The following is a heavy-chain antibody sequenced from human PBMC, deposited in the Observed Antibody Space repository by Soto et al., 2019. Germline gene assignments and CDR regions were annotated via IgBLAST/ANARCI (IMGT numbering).Heavy chain of an antibody. Sequence: PGGSLRLSCTASGFTFGHYWMTWVRQAPGKGLEWLANVNRYGTQTYYSDSVRGRFTISRDNAKNSLDLQMNSLRVDDTGIYYCARDRGESGYDLNDNWGQGTVVTVSS. CDR2: VNRYGTQT. J-gene: IGHJ4*02. CDR3: ARDRGESGYDLNDN. V-gene: IGHV3-7*01. D-gene: IGHD5-12*01. CDR1: GFTFGHYW.